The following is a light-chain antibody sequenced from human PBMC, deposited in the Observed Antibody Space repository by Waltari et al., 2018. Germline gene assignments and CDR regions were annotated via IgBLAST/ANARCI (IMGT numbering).Light chain of an antibody. J-gene: IGLJ2*01. Sequence: NFLLTQPPSVSDSPGTTVTISCTRTVGSIPSSYLQWYQQRPDSVPTIVIYEDDHRTSGVTDRFSGSIDSSSNSASLTISGLKTEDEADYYCQSYDSSNYVVFGGGTKLTVL. CDR3: QSYDSSNYVV. CDR1: VGSIPSSY. CDR2: EDD. V-gene: IGLV6-57*04.